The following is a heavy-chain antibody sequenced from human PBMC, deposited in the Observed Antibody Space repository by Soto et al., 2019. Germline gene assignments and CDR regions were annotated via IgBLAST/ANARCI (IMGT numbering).Heavy chain of an antibody. J-gene: IGHJ4*02. Sequence: QVQLQESGPGLVKPSETLSLTCTASGGSMSDYYWTWIRQPPGKGLEWIGYVYQSGDTNYNPSLTSRVTMSMDASENQFSLTLTSVTAADTALYYCARVKNWAEFDYWGQGALVTVSP. D-gene: IGHD7-27*01. CDR1: GGSMSDYY. V-gene: IGHV4-59*01. CDR2: VYQSGDT. CDR3: ARVKNWAEFDY.